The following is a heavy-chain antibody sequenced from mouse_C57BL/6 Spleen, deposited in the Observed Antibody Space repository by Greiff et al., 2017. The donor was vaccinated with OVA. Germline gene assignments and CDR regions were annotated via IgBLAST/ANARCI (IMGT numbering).Heavy chain of an antibody. CDR1: GYSITSGYY. CDR2: ISYDGSN. D-gene: IGHD1-1*01. J-gene: IGHJ4*01. V-gene: IGHV3-6*01. Sequence: EVQLQQSGPGLVKPSQSLSLTCSVTGYSITSGYYWNWIRQFPGNKLEWMGYISYDGSNNYNPSLKNRISITRDTSKNQFFLKLNSVTTEDTATYYCAREESSPYYYAMDYWGQGTSVTVSS. CDR3: AREESSPYYYAMDY.